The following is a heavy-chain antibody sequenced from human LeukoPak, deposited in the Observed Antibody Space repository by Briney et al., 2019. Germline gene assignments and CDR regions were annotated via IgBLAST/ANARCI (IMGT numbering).Heavy chain of an antibody. Sequence: GGSLRLSCAASGFTFSSYAMSWVRQAPGKGLEWVSTISGSTGSTYYADSVKGRFTFSRDNSKNTVYLQMNSLRAEDTAVYYCARDPLIGAPDYFDYWGQGTLVTVSS. J-gene: IGHJ4*02. CDR2: ISGSTGST. CDR3: ARDPLIGAPDYFDY. V-gene: IGHV3-23*01. CDR1: GFTFSSYA. D-gene: IGHD6-6*01.